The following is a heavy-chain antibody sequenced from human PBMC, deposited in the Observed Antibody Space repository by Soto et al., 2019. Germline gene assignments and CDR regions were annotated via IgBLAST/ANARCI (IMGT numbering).Heavy chain of an antibody. V-gene: IGHV4-34*01. CDR2: INHSGST. J-gene: IGHJ4*02. D-gene: IGHD3-10*01. Sequence: PSETLSLTCAVYGGSFSGYYWSWIRQPPGKGLEWIGEINHSGSTNYNPSLKSRVTISVDTSKNQFSLKLSSVTAADTAVYYCARISRFTMVRGVISRPFDYWGQGTLVTVSS. CDR1: GGSFSGYY. CDR3: ARISRFTMVRGVISRPFDY.